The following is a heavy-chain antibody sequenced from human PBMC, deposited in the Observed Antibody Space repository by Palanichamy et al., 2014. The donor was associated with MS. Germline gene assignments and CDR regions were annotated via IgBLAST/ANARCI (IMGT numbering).Heavy chain of an antibody. D-gene: IGHD1-26*01. J-gene: IGHJ3*02. CDR3: AKDLRGSGSYPDTFDM. CDR1: GFTFSTYG. V-gene: IGHV3-30*02. Sequence: VRAGGVVGGPWSQPGGSLRLSCATSGFTFSTYGMHWVRQAPGKGLEWVAFIRYDGSYKDYADSVKGRFTISRDNSKNTLYLQMNSLRADDTAVYYCAKDLRGSGSYPDTFDMWGQGTMVIVSS. CDR2: IRYDGSYK.